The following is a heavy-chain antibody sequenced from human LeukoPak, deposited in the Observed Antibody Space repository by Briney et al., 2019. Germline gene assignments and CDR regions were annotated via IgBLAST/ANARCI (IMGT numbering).Heavy chain of an antibody. V-gene: IGHV4-30-2*04. J-gene: IGHJ2*01. D-gene: IGHD4-23*01. Sequence: HSWSTYYTPSLKIRLTMSVDTSKTQFSLKLSSVTAADTAVYYCARADYGGNGESYWYFDLWGRGTLVTVSS. CDR2: HSWST. CDR3: ARADYGGNGESYWYFDL.